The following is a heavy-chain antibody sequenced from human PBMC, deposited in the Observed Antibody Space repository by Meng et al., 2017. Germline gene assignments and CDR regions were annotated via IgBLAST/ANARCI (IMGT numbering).Heavy chain of an antibody. CDR1: GYNFPDYY. Sequence: QGQRVRSGAEGKKPGASVKVSCKPSGYNFPDYYIHWVRRAPGQGLEWMGRINPKSGDTHYAQKFQARVTMTGDTSISTAYMELSGLRSDDTAMYYCARDEDISAAGKLFGDYWGQGTLVTVSS. D-gene: IGHD6-25*01. CDR2: INPKSGDT. V-gene: IGHV1-2*06. J-gene: IGHJ4*02. CDR3: ARDEDISAAGKLFGDY.